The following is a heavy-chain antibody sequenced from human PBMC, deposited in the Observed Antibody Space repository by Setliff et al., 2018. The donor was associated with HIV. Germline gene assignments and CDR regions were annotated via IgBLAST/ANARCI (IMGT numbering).Heavy chain of an antibody. CDR2: IYHSGST. CDR1: GGSFSGYY. J-gene: IGHJ4*02. D-gene: IGHD3-22*01. CDR3: ARQGYYYDNSGYFTI. V-gene: IGHV4-34*01. Sequence: PSETLSLTCAVYGGSFSGYYWSWVRQPPRKGLEWIGEIYHSGSTNYNPSLKSRVTISVDKSKNQLSLKLSSVTAADTAVYYCARQGYYYDNSGYFTIWGQGTLVTVSS.